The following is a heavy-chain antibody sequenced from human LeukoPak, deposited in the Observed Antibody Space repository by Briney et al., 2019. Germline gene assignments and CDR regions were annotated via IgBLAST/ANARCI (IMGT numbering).Heavy chain of an antibody. CDR2: IRSKANSYAT. V-gene: IGHV3-73*01. CDR1: GFTFSGSA. D-gene: IGHD1-1*01. Sequence: GGSLRLSCAASGFTFSGSAMHWVRQASGKGLEWVGRIRSKANSYATAYAASVKGRFTISRDDSKNTVYLQMNSLKTEDTAVYYCTRGYDSDAFDIWGQGTMVTVSS. CDR3: TRGYDSDAFDI. J-gene: IGHJ3*02.